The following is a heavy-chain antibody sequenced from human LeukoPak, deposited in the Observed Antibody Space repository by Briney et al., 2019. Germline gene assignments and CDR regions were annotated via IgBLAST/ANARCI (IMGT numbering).Heavy chain of an antibody. Sequence: GGALRLSCAASGVTFSSYAMHGVRQAPGKGLEGVAVISYDGSNKYYADSVKGRFTISRDNSKNTLYLQMNSLRAEDTAVYYCARSESSWYFDYWGQGTLVTVSS. CDR2: ISYDGSNK. D-gene: IGHD6-13*01. V-gene: IGHV3-30-3*01. CDR3: ARSESSWYFDY. CDR1: GVTFSSYA. J-gene: IGHJ4*02.